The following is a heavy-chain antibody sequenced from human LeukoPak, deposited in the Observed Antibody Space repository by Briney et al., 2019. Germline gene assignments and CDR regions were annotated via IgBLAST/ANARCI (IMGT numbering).Heavy chain of an antibody. D-gene: IGHD1-26*01. Sequence: PSETLSLTCSVSGVSVSGTNYYWAWFRQPPEKGLEWIGTIYYSGSTYYNVSLKSRVTISVDTSKSQFSLNLNSVTAADTAVYYCARLRSPGDFDYWGQGTLVTVSS. CDR2: IYYSGST. V-gene: IGHV4-39*07. CDR1: GVSVSGTNYY. CDR3: ARLRSPGDFDY. J-gene: IGHJ4*02.